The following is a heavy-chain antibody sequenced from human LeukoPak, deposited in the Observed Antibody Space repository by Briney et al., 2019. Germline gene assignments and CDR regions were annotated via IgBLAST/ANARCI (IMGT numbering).Heavy chain of an antibody. CDR3: ARQTNYGGKSDAFDI. CDR1: GYSFTSYW. Sequence: GESLKISCKGSGYSFTSYWIGWVRQMPGKGLEWMGIIYPGDSDTRYSPSFQGQVTISADKSISTAYLQWSSLKASDTAMYYCARQTNYGGKSDAFDIWGQGTMVTVSS. J-gene: IGHJ3*02. V-gene: IGHV5-51*01. CDR2: IYPGDSDT. D-gene: IGHD4-23*01.